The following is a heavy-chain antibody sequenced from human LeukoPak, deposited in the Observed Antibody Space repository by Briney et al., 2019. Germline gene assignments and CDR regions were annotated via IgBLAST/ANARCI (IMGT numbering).Heavy chain of an antibody. CDR1: GFDFSNYD. Sequence: PGGSLRLSCAAPGFDFSNYDMTWVRQAPGKGLEYVSSISRGGNYIYSADSVRGRFSISRNNAENSLFLQMNSLRGEDTAVYYCARIGPGTDVYNSFDYWGQGTLVAVSS. V-gene: IGHV3-21*01. J-gene: IGHJ4*02. CDR2: ISRGGNYI. D-gene: IGHD5-24*01. CDR3: ARIGPGTDVYNSFDY.